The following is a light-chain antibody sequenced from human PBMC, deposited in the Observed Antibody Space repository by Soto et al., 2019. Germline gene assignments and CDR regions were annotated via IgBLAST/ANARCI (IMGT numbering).Light chain of an antibody. Sequence: EIVLTQSPATLSLSTGERATLSCRASQSVSSYLAWYQQKPGQAPRLPIYDASNRATGIPARFSGSGSGTDFTLTIRSLEPEDFAVYYFQHRSHWRHTFGQGTKLEI. CDR1: QSVSSY. J-gene: IGKJ2*01. V-gene: IGKV3-11*01. CDR2: DAS. CDR3: QHRSHWRHT.